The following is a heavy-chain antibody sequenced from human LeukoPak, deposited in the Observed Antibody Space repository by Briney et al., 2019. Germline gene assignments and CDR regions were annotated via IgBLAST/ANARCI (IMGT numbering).Heavy chain of an antibody. CDR2: IYTSGST. CDR3: ARGRYYYGSGSWFDP. D-gene: IGHD3-10*01. V-gene: IGHV4-4*07. CDR1: GGSISSYY. Sequence: NTSETLSLTCTVSGGSISSYYWSWIRQPAGKGLEWIGRIYTSGSTNYNPSLKSRVTMSVDTSKNQFSLKLSSVTAADTAVYYCARGRYYYGSGSWFDPWGQGTLVTVSS. J-gene: IGHJ5*02.